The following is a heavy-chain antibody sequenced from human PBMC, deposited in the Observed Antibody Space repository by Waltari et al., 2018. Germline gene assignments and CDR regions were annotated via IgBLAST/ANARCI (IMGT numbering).Heavy chain of an antibody. J-gene: IGHJ2*01. CDR2: ITNSVAT. CDR1: GFTFSSLA. D-gene: IGHD2-21*02. V-gene: IGHV3-48*04. CDR3: ARGYCGGDCSSSARYVDI. Sequence: EEQLVESGGGLIQPGGSLRLSCVASGFTFSSLATVWVRQAPGKGLEWVSYITNSVATHYADSLRGRFIVSRDNAKSSLYLQMNSLRAEDTALYYCARGYCGGDCSSSARYVDIWGRGTLVSVSS.